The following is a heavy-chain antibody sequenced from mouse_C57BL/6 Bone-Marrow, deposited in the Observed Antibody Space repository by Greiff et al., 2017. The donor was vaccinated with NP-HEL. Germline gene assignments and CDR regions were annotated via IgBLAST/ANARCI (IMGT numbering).Heavy chain of an antibody. Sequence: VQLQQSGAELARPGASVKLSCKASGYTFTSYVISWVKQRTGQGLEWIGEIYPRSGNTYYSEKFKGKATLTADKSSSTAYMELRSLTSEDSAVYFCARDYSNFYFDYWGQGTTLTVSS. CDR3: ARDYSNFYFDY. D-gene: IGHD2-5*01. J-gene: IGHJ2*01. CDR2: IYPRSGNT. V-gene: IGHV1-81*01. CDR1: GYTFTSYV.